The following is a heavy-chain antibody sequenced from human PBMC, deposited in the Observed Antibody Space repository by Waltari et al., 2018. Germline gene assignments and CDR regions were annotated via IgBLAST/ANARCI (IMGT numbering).Heavy chain of an antibody. J-gene: IGHJ6*03. Sequence: EVQLVESGGGLVQPGGSLRLSCAASGLTFSSYSMNWVRQAPGKGLEWVSYISSSSSTIYYADSVKGRFTISRDNAKNSLYLQMNSLRDEDTAVYYCARAFRRRLWVAARPDYYYYYMDVWGKGTTVTVSS. V-gene: IGHV3-48*02. CDR1: GLTFSSYS. CDR2: ISSSSSTI. CDR3: ARAFRRRLWVAARPDYYYYYMDV. D-gene: IGHD6-6*01.